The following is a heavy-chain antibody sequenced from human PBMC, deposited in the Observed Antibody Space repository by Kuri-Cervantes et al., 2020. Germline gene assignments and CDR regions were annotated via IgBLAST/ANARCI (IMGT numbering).Heavy chain of an antibody. CDR2: IYYSGST. D-gene: IGHD3-10*01. V-gene: IGHV4-59*01. J-gene: IGHJ4*02. CDR3: ARSSYYYGSGSYLYY. CDR1: GGSISSYY. Sequence: SETLCLTWTVSGGSISSYYWSWIRQPPGKGLEWIGYIYYSGSTNYNPSLKSRVTISVDTSKNQFSLKLSSVTAADTAVYYCARSSYYYGSGSYLYYWGQGTLVTVSS.